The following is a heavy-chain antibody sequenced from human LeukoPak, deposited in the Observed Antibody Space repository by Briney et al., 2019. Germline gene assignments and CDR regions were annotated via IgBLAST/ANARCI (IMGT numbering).Heavy chain of an antibody. Sequence: SGGSLRLSCAASGFTFSSYWMSWVRQAPGKGLEWVSSISSSSSYIYYADSVKGRFTISRDNAKNSLYLQMNSLRAEDTAVYYCARDFPGPQWELPNWGQGTLVTVSS. CDR1: GFTFSSYW. CDR3: ARDFPGPQWELPN. D-gene: IGHD1-26*01. V-gene: IGHV3-21*01. CDR2: ISSSSSYI. J-gene: IGHJ4*02.